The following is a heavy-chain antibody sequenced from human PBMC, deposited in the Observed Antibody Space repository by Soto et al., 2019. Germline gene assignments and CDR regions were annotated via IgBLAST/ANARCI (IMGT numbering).Heavy chain of an antibody. D-gene: IGHD1-26*01. J-gene: IGHJ6*02. CDR1: GGSISSSSYY. CDR2: IYYSGST. CDR3: ATQYSGSYALDYYYYGMDV. V-gene: IGHV4-39*01. Sequence: SETLYLTCTVSGGSISSSSYYWGWIRQPPGKGLEWIGSIYYSGSTYYNPSLKSRVTISVDTSKNQFSLKLSSVTAADTAVYYCATQYSGSYALDYYYYGMDVWGQGTTVNVSS.